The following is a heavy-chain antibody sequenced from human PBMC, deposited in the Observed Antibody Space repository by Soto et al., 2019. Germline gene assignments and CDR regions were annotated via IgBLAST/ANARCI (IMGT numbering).Heavy chain of an antibody. V-gene: IGHV1-18*01. J-gene: IGHJ4*02. D-gene: IGHD3-3*01. CDR3: VSRGVAMGGSSDY. CDR2: ISAYNGNT. CDR1: GYSFTSYG. Sequence: ASVKVSCKASGYSFTSYGISWVRQAPGQGLEWMGWISAYNGNTNYPQKHQGRVTMTTDTSTSTAYMELRSLRSDDTAVYYCVSRGVAMGGSSDYWGQGTLVTVSS.